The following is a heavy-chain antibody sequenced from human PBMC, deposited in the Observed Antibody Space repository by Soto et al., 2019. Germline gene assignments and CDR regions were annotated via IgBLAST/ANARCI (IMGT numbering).Heavy chain of an antibody. CDR1: GYSFTNND. J-gene: IGHJ5*02. Sequence: ASVKVSCKASGYSFTNNDVTWVRQATGQGLEWMGWMNPGSGDTGYAQKLQGRVTMTRDISIATAYMELSSLRSDDTAIYYCARMATCGSLNWFDPWGQGTLVTVSS. CDR2: MNPGSGDT. V-gene: IGHV1-8*01. D-gene: IGHD3-10*01. CDR3: ARMATCGSLNWFDP.